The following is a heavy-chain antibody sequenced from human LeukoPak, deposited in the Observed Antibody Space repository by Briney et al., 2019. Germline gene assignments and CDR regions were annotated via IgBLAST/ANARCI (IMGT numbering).Heavy chain of an antibody. CDR1: GYTFTSYY. V-gene: IGHV1-46*01. J-gene: IGHJ6*03. D-gene: IGHD6-19*01. CDR3: ARSGRAYSSGWYFRPFYYYYYMDV. Sequence: GASVKVSCKASGYTFTSYYMHWVRQAPGQGLEWMGIINPSGGSTSYAQKFQGRVTMTRDMSTSTVYMELSSLRSEDTAVYYCARSGRAYSSGWYFRPFYYYYYMDVWGKGTTVTVSS. CDR2: INPSGGST.